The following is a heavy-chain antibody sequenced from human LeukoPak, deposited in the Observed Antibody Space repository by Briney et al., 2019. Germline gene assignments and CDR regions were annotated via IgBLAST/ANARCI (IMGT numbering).Heavy chain of an antibody. J-gene: IGHJ6*02. CDR3: ARDGETTVATTPQGGMDV. Sequence: VASVKVSCKASGSTFTSYAMNWVRQAPGQGLEWMGWINTNTGNPTYAQGFTGRFVFSLDTSVSTAYLQISSLKAEDTAVYYCARDGETTVATTPQGGMDVWGQGTTVTVSS. CDR2: INTNTGNP. V-gene: IGHV7-4-1*02. D-gene: IGHD5-12*01. CDR1: GSTFTSYA.